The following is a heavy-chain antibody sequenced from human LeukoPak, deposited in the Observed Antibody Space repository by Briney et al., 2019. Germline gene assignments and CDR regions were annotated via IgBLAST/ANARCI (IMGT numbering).Heavy chain of an antibody. Sequence: GGSLRLSCAASGFTFNNHDMHWVRQAPYKGLEWVAGISYDGRNKYYADSVKGRFTISRDNSKNTLNLQMNSLRTEDTAVYYCAKPRDIDSWAFDVWGQGTMVTVS. D-gene: IGHD2-15*01. V-gene: IGHV3-30*18. J-gene: IGHJ3*01. CDR2: ISYDGRNK. CDR1: GFTFNNHD. CDR3: AKPRDIDSWAFDV.